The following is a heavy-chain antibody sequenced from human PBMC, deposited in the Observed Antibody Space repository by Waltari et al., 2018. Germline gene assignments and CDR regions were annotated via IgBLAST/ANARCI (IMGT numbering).Heavy chain of an antibody. D-gene: IGHD2-8*02. J-gene: IGHJ6*03. V-gene: IGHV1-46*01. Sequence: QVQLVQSGAEVKKPGASVKVSCKASGYTFTSYYMHWVRQAPGQGLEWMGIINPSGGSKSDAHKFQGRVTMTRDTSTSTVYMELSSLRSEDTAVYYCAREFQGYCTGGVCSRGYYMDVWGKGTTVTVSS. CDR2: INPSGGSK. CDR1: GYTFTSYY. CDR3: AREFQGYCTGGVCSRGYYMDV.